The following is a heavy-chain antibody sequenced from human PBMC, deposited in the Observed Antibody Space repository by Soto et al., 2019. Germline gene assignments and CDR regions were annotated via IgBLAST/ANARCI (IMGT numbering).Heavy chain of an antibody. V-gene: IGHV4-39*01. J-gene: IGHJ4*02. CDR3: ASXLXPTNWGGGYFXX. CDR2: MSYSRST. D-gene: IGHD6-19*01. Sequence: QLQLQESGPGLVKPSETLSLTCFVSGGSISSNNYYWGWIRQPPGKGLEWIGSMSYSRSTYXNPXXXXXXXXXXXXXXXXXXXXXXXXXXAXTAVXXCASXLXPTNWGGGYFXXWGQ. CDR1: GGSISSNNYY.